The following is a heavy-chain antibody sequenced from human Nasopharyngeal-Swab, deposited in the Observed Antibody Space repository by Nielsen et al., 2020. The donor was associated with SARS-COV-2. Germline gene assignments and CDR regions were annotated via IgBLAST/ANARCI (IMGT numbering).Heavy chain of an antibody. J-gene: IGHJ6*03. CDR2: ISYDGSNK. V-gene: IGHV3-30*04. CDR3: AREWIQYYYYMDV. D-gene: IGHD5-18*01. CDR1: GFTFSSYA. Sequence: GESLKISCAASGFTFSSYAMHWVRQAPGKGLGWVAVISYDGSNKYYADSVKGRFTISRDNSKNTLYLQMNSLRAEDTAVYYCAREWIQYYYYMDVWGKGTTVTVSS.